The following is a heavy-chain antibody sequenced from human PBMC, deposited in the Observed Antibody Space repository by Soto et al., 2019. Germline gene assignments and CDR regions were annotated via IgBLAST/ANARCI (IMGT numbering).Heavy chain of an antibody. CDR3: AKPYGDYDAFDI. V-gene: IGHV3-23*01. J-gene: IGHJ3*02. Sequence: GFLRICCAAAGLSLSSYAMSWVRQAPGKGLEWVSAISGSGGSTYYADSVKGRFTISRDNSKNTLYLQMNSLRAEDTAVYYCAKPYGDYDAFDIWGQGTMVTVSS. D-gene: IGHD4-17*01. CDR1: GLSLSSYA. CDR2: ISGSGGST.